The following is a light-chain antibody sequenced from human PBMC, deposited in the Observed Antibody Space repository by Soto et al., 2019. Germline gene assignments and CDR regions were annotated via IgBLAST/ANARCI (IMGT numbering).Light chain of an antibody. J-gene: IGLJ3*02. CDR2: DVS. CDR1: SSDIGGYNY. V-gene: IGLV2-14*03. Sequence: QSALTQPASVSGSPGQSITIPCTGTSSDIGGYNYVPWYQQHPGKVPKLIIFDVSYRPSGVSNRFSGSKSGNTASLTISGLQAEDEADYYCSSYTSSSAWVFVGGTQLTVL. CDR3: SSYTSSSAWV.